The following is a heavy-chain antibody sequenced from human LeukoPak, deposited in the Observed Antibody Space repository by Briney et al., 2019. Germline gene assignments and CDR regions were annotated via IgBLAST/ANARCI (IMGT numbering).Heavy chain of an antibody. J-gene: IGHJ6*02. Sequence: SVKVSCKASGGTFSSYAISWVRQAPGQGLEWMGRIIPILGIANYAQKFQGRVTITADKSTSTAYMELSSLRSEDTAVYYCASGLGFCSGSDCTNLVKDYYYGMNVWGQGTTVTVSS. CDR1: GGTFSSYA. CDR2: IIPILGIA. V-gene: IGHV1-69*04. CDR3: ASGLGFCSGSDCTNLVKDYYYGMNV. D-gene: IGHD2-15*01.